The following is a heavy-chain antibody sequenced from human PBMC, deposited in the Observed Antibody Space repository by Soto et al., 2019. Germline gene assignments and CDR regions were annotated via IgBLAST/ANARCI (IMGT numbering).Heavy chain of an antibody. V-gene: IGHV1-69*13. CDR1: GGTFSSYA. D-gene: IGHD4-4*01. CDR3: ARGAWDDYSGTNYGMDV. CDR2: IIPIFGTA. Sequence: SLKVSCKASGGTFSSYAISWVRQAPGQGLEWMGGIIPIFGTANYAQKYQGRVTITADESTSTAYMELSSLRSEDTAVYYCARGAWDDYSGTNYGMDVWGQGTTVTVSS. J-gene: IGHJ6*02.